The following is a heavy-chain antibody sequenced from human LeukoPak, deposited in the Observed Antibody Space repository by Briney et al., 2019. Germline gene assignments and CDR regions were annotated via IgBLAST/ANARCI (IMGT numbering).Heavy chain of an antibody. CDR2: INGGNGNA. CDR3: ARVPLHDSSGHYYPH. D-gene: IGHD3-22*01. J-gene: IGHJ1*01. V-gene: IGHV1-3*01. Sequence: GASVKVSCKTSGYTLTSYGMHWVREASGHRLEWMGWINGGNGNARYSQNFQGRVTIIRDTSASTAYMELSSLRSEDTAVYYCARVPLHDSSGHYYPHWGQGTLVTVSS. CDR1: GYTLTSYG.